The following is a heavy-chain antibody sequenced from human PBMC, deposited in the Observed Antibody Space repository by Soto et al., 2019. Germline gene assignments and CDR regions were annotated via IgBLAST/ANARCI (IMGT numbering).Heavy chain of an antibody. CDR3: AREGIVTSPFDY. J-gene: IGHJ4*02. Sequence: PGGSLRLSCAASGFTFSSYEMNWVRQAPGKGLEWVSYISSSGSTIYYADSVKGRFTISRDNAKNSLYLQMNSRRAEDTAVYYCAREGIVTSPFDYWGQGTLVTVSS. CDR2: ISSSGSTI. V-gene: IGHV3-48*03. D-gene: IGHD2-2*01. CDR1: GFTFSSYE.